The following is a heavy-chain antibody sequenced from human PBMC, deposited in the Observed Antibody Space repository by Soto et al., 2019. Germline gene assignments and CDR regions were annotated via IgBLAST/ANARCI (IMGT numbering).Heavy chain of an antibody. CDR3: ARKSGYDSWFDP. D-gene: IGHD5-12*01. CDR2: IYYSGST. CDR1: GGSISSGGYY. J-gene: IGHJ5*02. V-gene: IGHV4-31*03. Sequence: SETLSLTCTVSGGSISSGGYYWSWIRQHPGKGLEWIGYIYYSGSTYYNPSLKSRVTISVDTSKSQFSLKLSSVTAADTAVYYCARKSGYDSWFDPWGQGTLVTVSS.